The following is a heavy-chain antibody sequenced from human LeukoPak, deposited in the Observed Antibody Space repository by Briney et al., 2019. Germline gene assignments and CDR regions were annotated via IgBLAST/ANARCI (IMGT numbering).Heavy chain of an antibody. CDR3: ATPERGYSGYDFGS. CDR2: INPNSGGT. CDR1: GYTFTAYS. J-gene: IGHJ4*02. V-gene: IGHV1-2*02. D-gene: IGHD5-12*01. Sequence: ASVKVSCKASGYTFTAYSMHWVRQAPGQGLEWMGWINPNSGGTNYAQKFQGRVTMTRDTSISTAYMELSRLRSDDTAVYYCATPERGYSGYDFGSWGQGTLVTVSS.